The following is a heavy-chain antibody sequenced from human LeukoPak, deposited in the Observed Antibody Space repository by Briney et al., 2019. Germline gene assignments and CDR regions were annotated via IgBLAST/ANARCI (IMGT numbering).Heavy chain of an antibody. CDR2: INTNTGNP. CDR3: ARGLSSSWGTNFDS. J-gene: IGHJ4*02. V-gene: IGHV7-4-1*02. CDR1: GYTFTSYD. D-gene: IGHD6-13*01. Sequence: ASVKVSCKASGYTFTSYDINWVRQATGQGLEWMGWINTNTGNPTYAQGFTGRFVFSLDTSVSTAYLQISSLKAEDTAVYYCARGLSSSWGTNFDSWGQGTLVTVSS.